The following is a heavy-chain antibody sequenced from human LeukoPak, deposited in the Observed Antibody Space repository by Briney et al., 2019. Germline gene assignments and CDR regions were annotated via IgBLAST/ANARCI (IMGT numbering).Heavy chain of an antibody. CDR2: IYDSGST. J-gene: IGHJ5*02. Sequence: SEALSLTGTVSGGSIRSSYYYWGWIRQPPGKGLEWIGSIYDSGSTYYNPSLKSRVTISVDTSKNQFSLKLNSVTAADTAVYYCVRHYGPWGQGTLVTVSS. CDR3: VRHYGP. CDR1: GGSIRSSYYY. D-gene: IGHD3-10*01. V-gene: IGHV4-39*01.